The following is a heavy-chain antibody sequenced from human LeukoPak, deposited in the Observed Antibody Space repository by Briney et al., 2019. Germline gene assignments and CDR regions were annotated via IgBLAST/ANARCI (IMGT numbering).Heavy chain of an antibody. V-gene: IGHV3-21*01. J-gene: IGHJ4*02. CDR3: ARPGETSSSWEFDH. CDR1: GFTFSSYS. CDR2: ISSSSSYI. Sequence: GGSLRLSCAASGFTFSSYSMNWVRQAPGKGLEWVSSISSSSSYIYYADSVKGRFTISRDNAKNSLYLQMNSLRAEDTAVYYCARPGETSSSWEFDHWGQGTLVTVSS. D-gene: IGHD6-13*01.